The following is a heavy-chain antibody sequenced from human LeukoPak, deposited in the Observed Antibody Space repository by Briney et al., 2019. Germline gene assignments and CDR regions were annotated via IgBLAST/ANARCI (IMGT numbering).Heavy chain of an antibody. J-gene: IGHJ6*03. CDR1: GYTFTGYY. D-gene: IGHD3-9*01. CDR3: ARDQYGGTYFDVLTGYSNPYYYYMDV. CDR2: INPNSGGT. V-gene: IGHV1-2*02. Sequence: ASVKVSCKASGYTFTGYYMHWVRQAPGQGLEWMGWINPNSGGTNYAQKFQDRVTVTRDTSISTAYMELSSLTSDDTAVYYCARDQYGGTYFDVLTGYSNPYYYYMDVWGKGTTVTVSS.